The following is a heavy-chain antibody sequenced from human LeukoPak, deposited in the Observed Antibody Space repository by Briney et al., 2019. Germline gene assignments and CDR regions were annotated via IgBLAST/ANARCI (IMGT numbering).Heavy chain of an antibody. V-gene: IGHV1-2*06. Sequence: ASVKVSCKASGYTFTGYYMHWVRQAPGQGLEWMGRINPNSGGTNYAQKFQGRVTMTRDTSISTAYMELSRLRSDDTAVYYLGRDNVDYGDYFDYWGRGPLSPSP. CDR2: INPNSGGT. CDR3: GRDNVDYGDYFDY. D-gene: IGHD4-17*01. CDR1: GYTFTGYY. J-gene: IGHJ4*02.